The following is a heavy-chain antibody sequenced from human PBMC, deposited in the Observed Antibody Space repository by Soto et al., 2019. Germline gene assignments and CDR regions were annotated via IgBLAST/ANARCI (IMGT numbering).Heavy chain of an antibody. J-gene: IGHJ4*02. Sequence: EVQLLESGGGLVQPGGSLRLSCAASGFTFSTYAMSWVRQAPGKGPEWVSAVTATGGNTYYADSVKGRFTISRDNSKNTVYLQMNDLSAEDTAVYYCAKVTDFWSGRPAYFDCWGQGTVVTVSS. V-gene: IGHV3-23*01. CDR3: AKVTDFWSGRPAYFDC. CDR2: VTATGGNT. CDR1: GFTFSTYA. D-gene: IGHD3-3*01.